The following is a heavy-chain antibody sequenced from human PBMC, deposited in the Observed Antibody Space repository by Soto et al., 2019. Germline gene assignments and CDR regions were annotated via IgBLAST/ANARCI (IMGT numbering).Heavy chain of an antibody. V-gene: IGHV4-59*01. CDR3: ASDYPYYDFWSGYQNYYYYGMDV. Sequence: QVQLQESGPGLVKPSETLSLTCTVSGGSISSYYWSWIRQPPGKGLEWIGYIYYSGSTNYNPSLKSRVTISVDTSKNQFSLKLSSVTAADTAVYYCASDYPYYDFWSGYQNYYYYGMDVWGQGTTVTVSS. CDR1: GGSISSYY. D-gene: IGHD3-3*01. J-gene: IGHJ6*02. CDR2: IYYSGST.